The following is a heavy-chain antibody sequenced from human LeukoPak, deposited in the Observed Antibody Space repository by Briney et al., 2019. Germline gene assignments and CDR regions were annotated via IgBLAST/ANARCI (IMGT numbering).Heavy chain of an antibody. V-gene: IGHV3-66*03. J-gene: IGHJ4*02. CDR2: ISSSDNK. Sequence: GGSLRLSCAASGLSVSNNYMNWVSQAPGRGLEWVSAISSSDNKYYADSVRGRFTISRDISKNTLYLQMNNLRPEDTAIYHCARDWNAGYCFEDWGQGTLVTVSS. CDR1: GLSVSNNY. CDR3: ARDWNAGYCFED. D-gene: IGHD1-1*01.